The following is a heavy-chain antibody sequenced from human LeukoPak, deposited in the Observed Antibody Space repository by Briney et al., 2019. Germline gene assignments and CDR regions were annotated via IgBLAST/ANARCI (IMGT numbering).Heavy chain of an antibody. CDR3: ARDRYGRPPDY. CDR2: VYYTGST. CDR1: GGSIGSYY. D-gene: IGHD1-1*01. V-gene: IGHV4-59*01. J-gene: IGHJ4*02. Sequence: SETLSLTCTVSGGSIGSYYWTWIRQPPGKGLEWIGYVYYTGSTNYNPSLKSRVTISVDTSKNQFSLKLSSVTAADTAVYYCARDRYGRPPDYWGQGTLVTVSS.